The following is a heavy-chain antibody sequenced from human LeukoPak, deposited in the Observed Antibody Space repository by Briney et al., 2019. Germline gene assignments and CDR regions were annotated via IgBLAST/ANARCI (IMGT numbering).Heavy chain of an antibody. CDR2: IYYSGST. CDR1: DVSTSSSSDY. D-gene: IGHD2-15*01. V-gene: IGHV4-39*01. J-gene: IGHJ5*02. CDR3: ARHFLGYCSGGSRYGSWFDP. Sequence: PLETPCLTSAVSDVSTSSSSDYWGWICQPPRKGLEWVGGIYYSGSTYNNPSLNRRVIIFADTSKNKHSLQRSSVTAADTAVYYCARHFLGYCSGGSRYGSWFDPWGQGTMVIVSS.